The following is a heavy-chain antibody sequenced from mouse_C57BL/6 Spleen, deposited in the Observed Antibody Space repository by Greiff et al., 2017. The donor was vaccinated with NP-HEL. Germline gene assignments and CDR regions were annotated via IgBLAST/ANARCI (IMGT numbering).Heavy chain of an antibody. CDR1: GYTFTDYN. J-gene: IGHJ1*03. Sequence: EVQLQQSGPELVKPGASVKIPCKASGYTFTDYNMDWVKQSHGKSLEWIGDINPNNGGTIYNQKFKGKATWTVDKSSSTAYMELRSLTSEDTAVYYCAREDYYYGRGPFDGWGTGTTVTVAS. D-gene: IGHD1-1*01. CDR2: INPNNGGT. CDR3: AREDYYYGRGPFDG. V-gene: IGHV1-18*01.